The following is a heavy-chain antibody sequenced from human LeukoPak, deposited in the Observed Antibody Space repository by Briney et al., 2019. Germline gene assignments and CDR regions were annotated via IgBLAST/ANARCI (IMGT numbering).Heavy chain of an antibody. D-gene: IGHD3-9*01. Sequence: ASVKVSCRASGHTFTSYAMHWVRQAPGQRLEWMGWVNAGNGNTKYSQKFQGRVTITRDTSASTAYMELSSLRSEDTAVYYCARDVRVRYFDWLFVYWGQGTLVTVSS. CDR3: ARDVRVRYFDWLFVY. V-gene: IGHV1-3*01. CDR1: GHTFTSYA. CDR2: VNAGNGNT. J-gene: IGHJ4*02.